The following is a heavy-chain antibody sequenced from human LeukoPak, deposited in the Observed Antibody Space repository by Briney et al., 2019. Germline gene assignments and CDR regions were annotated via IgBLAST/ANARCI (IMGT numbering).Heavy chain of an antibody. CDR2: IYTSGST. D-gene: IGHD3-3*01. CDR3: AGRVDDFWSGSYGMDV. V-gene: IGHV4-4*07. J-gene: IGHJ6*02. Sequence: SETLSLTCTVSGGSISSYYWSWIRQPAGKGLEWIGRIYTSGSTNYNPSLKSRVTMSVDTSKNQFPLKLSSVTAADTAVYYCAGRVDDFWSGSYGMDVWDQGTTVTVSS. CDR1: GGSISSYY.